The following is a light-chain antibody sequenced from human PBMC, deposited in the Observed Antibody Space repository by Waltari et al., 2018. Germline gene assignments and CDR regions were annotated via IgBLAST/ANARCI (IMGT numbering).Light chain of an antibody. V-gene: IGKV3-15*01. CDR2: GAS. Sequence: EIVMTQSPATLSVSPGERATLSYRASQSVHTNLAWYQQKPGQAPRLLISGASTRAPGIPSRFSGSGSGTDFTLTISSLQSEDLAVYYCHQYHNWPPITFGGGTKVEIK. CDR3: HQYHNWPPIT. CDR1: QSVHTN. J-gene: IGKJ4*01.